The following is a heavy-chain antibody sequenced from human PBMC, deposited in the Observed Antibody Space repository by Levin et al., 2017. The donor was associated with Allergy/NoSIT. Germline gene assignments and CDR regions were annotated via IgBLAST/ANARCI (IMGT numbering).Heavy chain of an antibody. CDR3: ASRTYRD. V-gene: IGHV4-39*01. CDR1: GGFISGSTYY. J-gene: IGHJ4*02. CDR2: TYHDGST. D-gene: IGHD2-21*01. Sequence: SETLSLTCTVSGGFISGSTYYWGWIRQPPGKGLEWIGSTYHDGSTYYNPSLKSRFTVSVDTSRNQFSLKVRSVTATDTAVYYCASRTYRDWGQGTLVTVSS.